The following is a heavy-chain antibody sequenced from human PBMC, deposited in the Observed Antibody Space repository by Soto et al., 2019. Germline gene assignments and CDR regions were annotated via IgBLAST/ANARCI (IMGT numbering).Heavy chain of an antibody. V-gene: IGHV3-23*01. CDR3: ARGDRIAVAGYDAFDI. J-gene: IGHJ3*02. CDR1: GFTFSSYA. D-gene: IGHD6-19*01. CDR2: ISGSGGST. Sequence: GGSLRLSCAASGFTFSSYAMSCVRQAPGKGLEWVSAISGSGGSTYYADSVKGRFTISRDNSMNTLYLQLNSLRAEDTVVYYCARGDRIAVAGYDAFDIWGQGTMVTVS.